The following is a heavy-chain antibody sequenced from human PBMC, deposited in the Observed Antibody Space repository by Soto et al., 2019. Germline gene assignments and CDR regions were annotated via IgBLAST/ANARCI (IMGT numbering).Heavy chain of an antibody. V-gene: IGHV5-51*01. J-gene: IGHJ3*02. Sequence: PGESLKISCKGSGYSFTSYWIGWVRQMPGKGLEWMGIIYPGDSDTRYSPSFQGQVTISADKSISTAYLQWSSLKASDTAMYYCGFTKEWWVRGLGGVFDIGGKGTRAPVS. CDR1: GYSFTSYW. CDR2: IYPGDSDT. CDR3: GFTKEWWVRGLGGVFDI. D-gene: IGHD2-15*01.